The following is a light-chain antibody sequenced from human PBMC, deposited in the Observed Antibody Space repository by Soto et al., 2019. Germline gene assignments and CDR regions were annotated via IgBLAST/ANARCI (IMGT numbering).Light chain of an antibody. CDR3: QQYGSSTGT. CDR2: GAS. J-gene: IGKJ1*01. Sequence: EIVLTQSPGTLSLSPGERATLSCRASQSLNSDYLGWYQQKPGQAPRLLIYGASSRATGIPDRFSGSGSGTDFTLTISRLETEDFAGYYWQQYGSSTGTFGQGTKVEIK. CDR1: QSLNSDY. V-gene: IGKV3-20*01.